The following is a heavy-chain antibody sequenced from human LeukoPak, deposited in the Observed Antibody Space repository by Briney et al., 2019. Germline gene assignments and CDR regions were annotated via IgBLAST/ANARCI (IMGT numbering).Heavy chain of an antibody. J-gene: IGHJ4*02. V-gene: IGHV3-30-3*01. Sequence: GRSLRLSCAASGFTFSSYAMDWVRQAPGKGLEWVAVISYDGSNKYYADSVKGRFTISRDNSKNTLYLQMNSLRAEDTAVYYCARGEGYYDSSGPLKYWGRGTLVTVSS. D-gene: IGHD3-22*01. CDR3: ARGEGYYDSSGPLKY. CDR2: ISYDGSNK. CDR1: GFTFSSYA.